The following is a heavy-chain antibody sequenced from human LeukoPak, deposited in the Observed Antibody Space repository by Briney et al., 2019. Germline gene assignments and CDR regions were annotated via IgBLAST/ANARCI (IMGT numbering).Heavy chain of an antibody. CDR3: ARRGGSGRAFDY. CDR1: GGSISSYY. D-gene: IGHD6-19*01. V-gene: IGHV4-59*08. Sequence: SETLSLTCNVSGGSISSYYWTWIRQPPGKGLEWIGYVDYSGSTNYNPSLKSRVTILVDTSKNQFSLKLTSVTAADTAMYYCARRGGSGRAFDYWGQGTLVTVSS. J-gene: IGHJ4*02. CDR2: VDYSGST.